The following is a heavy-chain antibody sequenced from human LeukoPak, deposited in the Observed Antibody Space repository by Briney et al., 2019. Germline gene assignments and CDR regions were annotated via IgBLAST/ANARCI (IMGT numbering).Heavy chain of an antibody. V-gene: IGHV3-30-3*01. D-gene: IGHD3-9*01. CDR1: GFTFSSYA. Sequence: GRSLTLSCVSSGFTFSSYAMHWVRQAPGRGLGWVAVISYDGSNKYYADSVKGRLTITRDNSKNTLYLQMNSLRAEDTAVYYCAREYYDILTGYLSQVYYYYYGMDVWGQGTTVTVSS. CDR2: ISYDGSNK. J-gene: IGHJ6*02. CDR3: AREYYDILTGYLSQVYYYYYGMDV.